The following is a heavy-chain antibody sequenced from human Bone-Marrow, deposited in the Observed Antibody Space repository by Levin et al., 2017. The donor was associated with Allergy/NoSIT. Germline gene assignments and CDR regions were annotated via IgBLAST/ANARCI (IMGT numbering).Heavy chain of an antibody. J-gene: IGHJ6*02. Sequence: GESLKISCAASGFSFSDYYMTWIRQAPGKGLEWISYISSSSDYTNYADSVKGRFTISRDNAKNSLYLQMDSLRVEDTAVYYCARRLGSGNPLYGMDVWGQGTTVTVSS. CDR1: GFSFSDYY. D-gene: IGHD3-10*01. CDR2: ISSSSDYT. V-gene: IGHV3-11*03. CDR3: ARRLGSGNPLYGMDV.